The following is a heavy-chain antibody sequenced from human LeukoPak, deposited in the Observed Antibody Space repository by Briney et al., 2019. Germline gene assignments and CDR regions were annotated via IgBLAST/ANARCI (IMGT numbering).Heavy chain of an antibody. V-gene: IGHV3-30*01. CDR3: ARCKMVISDHDAFEI. CDR1: GFTFRSYA. CDR2: ISYDGTNE. J-gene: IGHJ3*02. Sequence: GESLTLSCAASGFTFRSYAMHWVRQTPGKGLEWVAVISYDGTNENYADSVKGRFTISRDNSKNMLYVQMNRLRAEDTALYFCARCKMVISDHDAFEIWGQGTMVTVSS. D-gene: IGHD3-22*01.